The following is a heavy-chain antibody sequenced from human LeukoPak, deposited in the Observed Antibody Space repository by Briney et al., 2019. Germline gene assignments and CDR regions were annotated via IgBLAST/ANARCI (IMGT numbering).Heavy chain of an antibody. D-gene: IGHD6-13*01. CDR2: IIPIFGTA. CDR3: ARVQYSSSWYFGY. Sequence: SVKVSCKASGYTFTGYYMHWVRQAPGQGLEWMGGIIPIFGTANYAQKFQGRVTITADESTSTAYMELSSLRSEDTAVYYCARVQYSSSWYFGYWGQGTLVTVSS. J-gene: IGHJ4*02. CDR1: GYTFTGYY. V-gene: IGHV1-69*13.